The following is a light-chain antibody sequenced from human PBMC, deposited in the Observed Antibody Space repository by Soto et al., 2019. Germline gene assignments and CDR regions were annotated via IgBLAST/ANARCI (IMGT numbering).Light chain of an antibody. CDR2: GAS. Sequence: EIVLTQSPGTLSLSPGERATLSCRASQSVSSSYLAWYQQKPGQAPRLLIYGASSRATGIPDRFSGSGSGTDFTLTISRLEPEDFALYYCQQYDNSRLTFGGGTKVEIK. CDR1: QSVSSSY. V-gene: IGKV3-20*01. CDR3: QQYDNSRLT. J-gene: IGKJ4*01.